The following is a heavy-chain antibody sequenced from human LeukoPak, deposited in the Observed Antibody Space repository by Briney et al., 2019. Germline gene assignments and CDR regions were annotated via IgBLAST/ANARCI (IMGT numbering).Heavy chain of an antibody. D-gene: IGHD1-26*01. CDR1: GFSFSDAW. V-gene: IGHV3-15*01. CDR3: TTYRAWEVLGGDC. Sequence: PGESLRLSCEASGFSFSDAWMSGVRQAPGKGLECLGRIKSNTNGGTTDYAAPVKGRFTISKDDSRKTLSLQINSLKTEDTAVYYCTTYRAWEVLGGDCWGQGTLVTVSS. CDR2: IKSNTNGGTT. J-gene: IGHJ4*02.